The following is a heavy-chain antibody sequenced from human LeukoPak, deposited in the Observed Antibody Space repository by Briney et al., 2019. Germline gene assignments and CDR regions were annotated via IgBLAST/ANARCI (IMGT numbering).Heavy chain of an antibody. J-gene: IGHJ4*02. Sequence: GGSLRLSCTASGFTSGDYAMSWFRQAPGKGLEWVGFIRSKAYGGTTEYAASVKGRFTISRDDSKSIAYLQMNSLKTEDTAVYYCTSTDYGDWLIDYWGQGTLVTVSS. CDR1: GFTSGDYA. D-gene: IGHD4-17*01. CDR3: TSTDYGDWLIDY. CDR2: IRSKAYGGTT. V-gene: IGHV3-49*03.